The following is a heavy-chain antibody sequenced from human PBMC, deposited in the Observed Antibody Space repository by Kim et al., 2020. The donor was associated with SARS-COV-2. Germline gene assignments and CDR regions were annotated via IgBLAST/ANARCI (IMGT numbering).Heavy chain of an antibody. J-gene: IGHJ4*02. CDR1: GFTFSSYW. CDR3: ARDSEWSSSWPDVLDY. CDR2: IKQDGSDK. D-gene: IGHD6-13*01. V-gene: IGHV3-7*01. Sequence: GGSLRLSCAASGFTFSSYWMTWVRQAPGKGLEWVANIKQDGSDKYYVGSVQGRFTISRDNAHNSVYLQMNSLRAEDTAVYYCARDSEWSSSWPDVLDYWGQGTLVTVSS.